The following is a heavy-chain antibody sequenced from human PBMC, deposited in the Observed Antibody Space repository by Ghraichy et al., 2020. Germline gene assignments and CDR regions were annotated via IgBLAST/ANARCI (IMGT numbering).Heavy chain of an antibody. V-gene: IGHV3-30*18. CDR2: ISNDGSDK. CDR3: AKDRRAVAEYYAMDV. D-gene: IGHD6-19*01. J-gene: IGHJ6*02. Sequence: SLRLSCAASGFTFSSYGMHWVRQAPGKGLEWVAVISNDGSDKYYADAVKGRFTISRDNSTNTLYLQVNSLRSEDTTVYYCAKDRRAVAEYYAMDVWGQGTTVTVS. CDR1: GFTFSSYG.